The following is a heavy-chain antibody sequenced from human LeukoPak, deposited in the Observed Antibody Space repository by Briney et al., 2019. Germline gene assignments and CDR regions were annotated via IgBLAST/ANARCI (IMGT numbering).Heavy chain of an antibody. V-gene: IGHV1-46*01. Sequence: GESLKISCKGSGYSFTSYWIGWVRQMPGKGLEWMGIIYPGGGSTSYAQKFQGRVTMTRDTSTSTIYMELSSLRSEDTAVYYCARGAPTVAGLGREYWGQGTLVIVSS. CDR3: ARGAPTVAGLGREY. D-gene: IGHD6-13*01. CDR1: GYSFTSYW. J-gene: IGHJ4*02. CDR2: IYPGGGST.